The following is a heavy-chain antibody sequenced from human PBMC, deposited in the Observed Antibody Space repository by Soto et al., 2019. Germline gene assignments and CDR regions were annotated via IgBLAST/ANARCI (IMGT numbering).Heavy chain of an antibody. Sequence: QVQLQESGPGLVKPSQTLSLTCNVSGGSISSGGYYWSWIRQHPVKGLEWIGYIYYSGSTFYNPSLTSRVTISVDTSKHQFSLKLSSLTAADTAVYYCARVSCISTSCYAYYYYGMDVWGQGTTVTVSS. CDR2: IYYSGST. D-gene: IGHD2-2*01. J-gene: IGHJ6*02. V-gene: IGHV4-31*03. CDR3: ARVSCISTSCYAYYYYGMDV. CDR1: GGSISSGGYY.